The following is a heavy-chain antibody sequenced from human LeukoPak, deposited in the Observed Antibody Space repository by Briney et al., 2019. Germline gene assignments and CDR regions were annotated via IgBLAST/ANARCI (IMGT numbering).Heavy chain of an antibody. Sequence: ASVKVSCKASGYTFTGYYMHWVRQAPGQGLEWMGWINPNSGGTNYAQKFQGRVTMTRDTSICTAYMELSRLRSDDTAVYYCARNDYSNYVGYWYLDLWGRGTLVTVSS. CDR2: INPNSGGT. CDR3: ARNDYSNYVGYWYLDL. J-gene: IGHJ2*01. V-gene: IGHV1-2*02. CDR1: GYTFTGYY. D-gene: IGHD4-11*01.